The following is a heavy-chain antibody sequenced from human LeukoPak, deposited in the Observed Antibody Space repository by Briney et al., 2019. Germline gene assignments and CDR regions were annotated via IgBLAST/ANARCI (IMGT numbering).Heavy chain of an antibody. J-gene: IGHJ4*02. Sequence: SETLSLTCTVSGGSISSYYWSWIRQPPGKGLEWIGYIYYSGSTNYNPSLKSRVTISVDTSKNQFSLKLSSVTAADTAVYYCARGEYSSSWYRPYYFDYWGRGTLVTVSS. CDR1: GGSISSYY. V-gene: IGHV4-59*01. D-gene: IGHD6-13*01. CDR2: IYYSGST. CDR3: ARGEYSSSWYRPYYFDY.